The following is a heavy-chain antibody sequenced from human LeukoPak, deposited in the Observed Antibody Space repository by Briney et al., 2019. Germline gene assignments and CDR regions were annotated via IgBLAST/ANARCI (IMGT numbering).Heavy chain of an antibody. D-gene: IGHD5-18*01. Sequence: SETLSLTCAVSGYSISSGYYWGWIRQPPGKGLEWIGSIYHSGSTYYNPSLKSRVTISVDTSKNQFSLKLSSVTAADTAVYYCARDLAWGAMVYLGDYWGQGTLVTVSS. CDR2: IYHSGST. J-gene: IGHJ4*02. V-gene: IGHV4-38-2*02. CDR1: GYSISSGYY. CDR3: ARDLAWGAMVYLGDY.